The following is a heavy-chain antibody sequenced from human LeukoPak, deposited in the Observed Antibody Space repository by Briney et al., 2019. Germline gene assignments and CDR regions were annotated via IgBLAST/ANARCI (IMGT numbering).Heavy chain of an antibody. CDR2: IIPIFGTA. CDR3: ASGYYYDSSGPKYYFDY. CDR1: GGTFISYA. J-gene: IGHJ4*02. D-gene: IGHD3-22*01. V-gene: IGHV1-69*13. Sequence: EASVTVSCKASGGTFISYAISWVRQAPGQGLEWMGGIIPIFGTANYAQKFQGRVTITADESTSTAYMELSSLRSEDTAVYYCASGYYYDSSGPKYYFDYWGQGTLVTVSS.